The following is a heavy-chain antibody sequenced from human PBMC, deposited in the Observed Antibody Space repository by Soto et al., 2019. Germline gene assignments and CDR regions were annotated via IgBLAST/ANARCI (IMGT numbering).Heavy chain of an antibody. CDR2: IYNSGTT. D-gene: IGHD3-22*01. J-gene: IGHJ4*02. Sequence: PSETLSLTCTVSGGSITSDYWTWIRQPPGKGLEYIGYIYNSGTTNYNPSLRSRVTISIDTSKNQFSLKLSSVTAADTAVYFCARGPLSYYDSGGRHYYFDYWCQGTLVTVSS. V-gene: IGHV4-59*01. CDR3: ARGPLSYYDSGGRHYYFDY. CDR1: GGSITSDY.